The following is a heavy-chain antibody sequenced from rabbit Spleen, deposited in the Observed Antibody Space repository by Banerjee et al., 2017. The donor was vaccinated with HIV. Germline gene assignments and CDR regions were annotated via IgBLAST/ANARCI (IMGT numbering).Heavy chain of an antibody. J-gene: IGHJ4*01. CDR3: ARALATMTMMITPFNL. CDR2: IYAGSSGST. V-gene: IGHV1S40*01. Sequence: QSLEESGGGLVKPGTSLTLTCRASGFSFNSGYDMCWVRQAPGKGLEWIACIYAGSSGSTYSATWAKGRFTVSKTSSTTVTLQMTSLTAADTATYFCARALATMTMMITPFNLWGPGTLVTVS. CDR1: GFSFNSGYD. D-gene: IGHD2-1*01.